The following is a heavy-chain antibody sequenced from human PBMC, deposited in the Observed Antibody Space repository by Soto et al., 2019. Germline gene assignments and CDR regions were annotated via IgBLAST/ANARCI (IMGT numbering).Heavy chain of an antibody. CDR1: GGTFSSYA. J-gene: IGHJ6*02. Sequence: SVKVSCKASGGTFSSYAISWVRQAPGQGLEWMGEIIPIFGTANYAQKFQGRVTITADESTSTAYMELSSLRSDDTAVYYCARGNIYYYGMDVWGQGTTVTVSS. D-gene: IGHD1-1*01. V-gene: IGHV1-69*13. CDR2: IIPIFGTA. CDR3: ARGNIYYYGMDV.